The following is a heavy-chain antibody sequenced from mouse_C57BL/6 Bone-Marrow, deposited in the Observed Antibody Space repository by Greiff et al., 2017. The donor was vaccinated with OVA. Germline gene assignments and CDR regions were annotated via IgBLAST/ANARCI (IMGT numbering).Heavy chain of an antibody. D-gene: IGHD2-5*01. CDR1: GFTFSDYG. CDR2: ISSGSSTI. V-gene: IGHV5-17*01. Sequence: EVKLMESGGGLVKPGGSLKLSCAASGFTFSDYGMHWVRQAPEKGLEWVAYISSGSSTIYYADTVKGRFTISRDNAKNTLFLQMTSLRSEDTAMYYCATYSNYDYAMDYWGQGTSVTVSS. J-gene: IGHJ4*01. CDR3: ATYSNYDYAMDY.